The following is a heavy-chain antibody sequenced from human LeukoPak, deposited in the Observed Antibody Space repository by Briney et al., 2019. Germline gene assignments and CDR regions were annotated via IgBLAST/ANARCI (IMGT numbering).Heavy chain of an antibody. CDR3: ARDESTGSTSRFYYFDY. D-gene: IGHD2-2*01. V-gene: IGHV3-30*04. CDR2: ISCDGSNK. J-gene: IGHJ4*02. Sequence: GGSLRLSCAASGFTFSSYAMHWVRQAPGKGLEWVAVISCDGSNKYYADSVKGRFTISRDNSKNTLYLQMNSLRAEDTAVYYCARDESTGSTSRFYYFDYWGQGTLVTVSS. CDR1: GFTFSSYA.